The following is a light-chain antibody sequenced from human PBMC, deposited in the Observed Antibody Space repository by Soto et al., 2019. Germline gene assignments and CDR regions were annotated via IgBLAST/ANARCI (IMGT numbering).Light chain of an antibody. V-gene: IGKV1-5*01. J-gene: IGKJ1*01. CDR3: QQYKSYPWT. Sequence: DIQMTQSPSTLSGYVGDRVTITCRASQTTSSWLAWYQQKPGKAPKLLIYAASSLQSGVPSRFSGSGSGTDFTLTISSLQPDDFATYYCQQYKSYPWTFGQGTKVDI. CDR2: AAS. CDR1: QTTSSW.